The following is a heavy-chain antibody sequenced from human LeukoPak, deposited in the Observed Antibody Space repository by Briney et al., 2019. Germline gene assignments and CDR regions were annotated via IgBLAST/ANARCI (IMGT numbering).Heavy chain of an antibody. CDR1: GGSLTPGNW. V-gene: IGHV4-4*02. J-gene: IGHJ4*02. D-gene: IGHD5-24*01. CDR2: IYHSGST. Sequence: SETLSLTCTVSGGSLTPGNWWSWVRQPPGKGLEWIGEIYHSGSTNYNPSLKSRVTISVDKSKNQFSLKLSSVTAADTAVYYCARDRMAEAILDYWGQGTLVTVSS. CDR3: ARDRMAEAILDY.